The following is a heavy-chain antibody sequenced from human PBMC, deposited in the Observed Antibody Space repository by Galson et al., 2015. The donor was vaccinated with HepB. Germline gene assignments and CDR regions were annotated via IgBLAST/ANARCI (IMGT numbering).Heavy chain of an antibody. J-gene: IGHJ6*02. Sequence: SLRLSCAASGFSLITYGMHWVRQAPGKGLEWVAFISYDGSNEYYADSVKGRFTISRDNSKNTLYLQMNSLSAEDTAVYYCAKNGPLAATSYYYTMDVWGQGTTVTVSS. D-gene: IGHD2-15*01. V-gene: IGHV3-30*18. CDR2: ISYDGSNE. CDR3: AKNGPLAATSYYYTMDV. CDR1: GFSLITYG.